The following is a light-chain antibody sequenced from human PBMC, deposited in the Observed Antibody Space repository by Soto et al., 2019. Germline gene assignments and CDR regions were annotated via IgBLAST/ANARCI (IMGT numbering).Light chain of an antibody. CDR2: DVS. CDR3: QQYKSYSLT. J-gene: IGKJ4*01. Sequence: DSQMTQSPSTLSASVGDRVTITCRASQTLRRWLDWYQQKPVKAPRLLIYDVSSLESGVPSRFSGSGSGTEVTLTISSLQPDDFATYYCQQYKSYSLTFGGGTKGEIK. V-gene: IGKV1-5*01. CDR1: QTLRRW.